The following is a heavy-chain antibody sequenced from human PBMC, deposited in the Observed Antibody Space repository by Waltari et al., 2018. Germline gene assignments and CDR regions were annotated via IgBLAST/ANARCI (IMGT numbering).Heavy chain of an antibody. V-gene: IGHV3-30-3*01. J-gene: IGHJ6*03. CDR3: ARDPGRGGYYYMDV. Sequence: QVQLVESGGGVVQPGRSLRLSCAASGFTFSSYAMHWVRQAPGKGLEWVAVISYDGSNKYYADSVKGRFTISRDNSKNTLYLQMNSLRAEDTAVYYCARDPGRGGYYYMDVWGKGTTVTVSS. CDR2: ISYDGSNK. CDR1: GFTFSSYA. D-gene: IGHD3-10*01.